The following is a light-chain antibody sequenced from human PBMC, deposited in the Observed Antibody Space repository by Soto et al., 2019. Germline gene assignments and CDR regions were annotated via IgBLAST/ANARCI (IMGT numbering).Light chain of an antibody. J-gene: IGKJ3*01. V-gene: IGKV1-27*01. Sequence: DIQMTQSPSSLSASVGDRATITCRASQDINNYLAWYQQKPGKVPKLLIYAASTLQSGVPSRFSGGGSGTDFTLTISSLQPGDVATYYCQKYNNGPETFGPGTRVDIK. CDR1: QDINNY. CDR3: QKYNNGPET. CDR2: AAS.